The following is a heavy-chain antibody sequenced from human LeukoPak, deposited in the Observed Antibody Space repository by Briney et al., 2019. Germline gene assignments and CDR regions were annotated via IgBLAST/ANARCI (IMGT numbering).Heavy chain of an antibody. CDR3: ARLVYGDYYFDY. D-gene: IGHD2-21*02. V-gene: IGHV1-2*02. CDR2: INPNSGGT. J-gene: IGHJ4*02. CDR1: GYSFTAYY. Sequence: ASVKVSCKASGYSFTAYYMHWVRQAPGQGLEWMGWINPNSGGTNYAQRFQGRVTMTRDTSISTAYMELSRLRSDDTAVYYCARLVYGDYYFDYWGQGTLVTVSS.